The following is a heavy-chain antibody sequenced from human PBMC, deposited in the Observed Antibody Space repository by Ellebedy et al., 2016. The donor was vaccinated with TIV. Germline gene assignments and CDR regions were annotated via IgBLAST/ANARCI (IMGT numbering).Heavy chain of an antibody. V-gene: IGHV4-59*12. CDR3: ARVTDDSSGYYCED. CDR2: IYYSGST. Sequence: MPSETLSLTCTVSGGSISSYYWSWIRQPPGKGLEWIGYIYYSGSTNYNPSLKSRVTISVDTSKNQFSLKLSSVTAADTAVYYCARVTDDSSGYYCEDWGQGTLVTVSS. J-gene: IGHJ4*02. D-gene: IGHD3-22*01. CDR1: GGSISSYY.